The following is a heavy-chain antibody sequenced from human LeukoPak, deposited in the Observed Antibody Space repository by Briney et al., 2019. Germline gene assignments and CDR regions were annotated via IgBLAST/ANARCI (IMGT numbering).Heavy chain of an antibody. D-gene: IGHD5-12*01. J-gene: IGHJ5*02. CDR3: ARHRGYSGYDLFDP. V-gene: IGHV6-1*01. CDR2: TYYRSKWYN. CDR1: GGSVTSNSAA. Sequence: SQTLSLTCAISGGSVTSNSAAWNWIRQSPSRGLEWLGRTYYRSKWYNDYAVSVKSRITINTDTSKNQFSLQLNSVTPEDTAVYYCARHRGYSGYDLFDPWGQGTLVTVSS.